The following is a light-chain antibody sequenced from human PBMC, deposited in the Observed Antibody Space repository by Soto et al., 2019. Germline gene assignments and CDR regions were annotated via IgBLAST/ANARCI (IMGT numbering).Light chain of an antibody. Sequence: DIQMTQSPPSLSASVGDRVTITFRASQNLRGYLNWFQQKPGKAPSLLVYAASHLQRGVQSRFSASGSEIDFSLTITGMESDDFATYYCQQTSDGISFGQGKRLDI. CDR1: QNLRGY. V-gene: IGKV1-39*01. CDR3: QQTSDGIS. J-gene: IGKJ5*01. CDR2: AAS.